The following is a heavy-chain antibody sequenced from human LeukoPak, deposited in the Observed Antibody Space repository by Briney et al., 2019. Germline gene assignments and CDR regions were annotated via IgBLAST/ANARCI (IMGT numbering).Heavy chain of an antibody. Sequence: PGGSLRLSCEGSGFTISNSWMSWVRQAPGKGLEWVANIKHDGSDKYYVDSVKGRFTISRDNAKNSLYLQMNSLRAEDTAVYYCARDRYYYDSSGYYTYGMDVWGQGTTVTVSS. CDR1: GFTISNSW. CDR3: ARDRYYYDSSGYYTYGMDV. V-gene: IGHV3-7*05. CDR2: IKHDGSDK. J-gene: IGHJ6*02. D-gene: IGHD3-22*01.